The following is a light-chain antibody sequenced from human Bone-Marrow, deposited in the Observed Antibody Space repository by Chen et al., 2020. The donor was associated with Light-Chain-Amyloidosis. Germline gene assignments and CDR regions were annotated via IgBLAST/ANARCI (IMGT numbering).Light chain of an antibody. V-gene: IGKV1-5*03. J-gene: IGKJ2*01. Sequence: DIQMTQSPSTLSASVGDRVTITCRASQSIINWLAWYQQKPGKAPKLLIYKASSLESGVPSRFSGSGSGTEFTLTSSSLQPDDFATYHCQQYKSYPYTFGQGTKLEI. CDR2: KAS. CDR1: QSIINW. CDR3: QQYKSYPYT.